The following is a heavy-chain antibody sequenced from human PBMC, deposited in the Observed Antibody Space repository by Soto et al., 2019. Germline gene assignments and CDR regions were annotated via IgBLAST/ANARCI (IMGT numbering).Heavy chain of an antibody. Sequence: SETLSLTCTVSGGSVRSGSYYWSWIRQPPGKGLEWLGYVYYRGSTNYNPSIKSRITVSVDTSKNQFSLKLSSVTAADTAVYYCASGAYSYNVDYWGQGTPVTVSS. D-gene: IGHD5-18*01. CDR1: GGSVRSGSYY. J-gene: IGHJ4*02. V-gene: IGHV4-61*01. CDR3: ASGAYSYNVDY. CDR2: VYYRGST.